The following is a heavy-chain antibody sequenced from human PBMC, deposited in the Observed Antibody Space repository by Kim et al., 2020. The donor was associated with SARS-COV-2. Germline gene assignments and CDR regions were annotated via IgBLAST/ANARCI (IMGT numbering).Heavy chain of an antibody. D-gene: IGHD2-2*01. Sequence: SETLSLTCTVSGGSISSSSYYWGWIRQPPGKGLEWIGSIYYSGSTYYNPSLKSRVTISVDTSKNQFSLKLSSVTAADTAVYYCARLIGYCSSTSCYYGDAFDIWGQGTMVTVSS. J-gene: IGHJ3*02. CDR2: IYYSGST. CDR3: ARLIGYCSSTSCYYGDAFDI. CDR1: GGSISSSSYY. V-gene: IGHV4-39*01.